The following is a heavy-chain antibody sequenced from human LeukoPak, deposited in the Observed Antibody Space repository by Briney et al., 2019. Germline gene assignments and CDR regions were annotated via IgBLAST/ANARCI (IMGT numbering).Heavy chain of an antibody. CDR1: RGSFSGYY. D-gene: IGHD5-24*01. V-gene: IGHV4-34*01. CDR3: ARGPDGRDGYSLDY. J-gene: IGHJ4*02. CDR2: INHSGST. Sequence: PSETLSLTCAVYRGSFSGYYWNWIRQPPGKGLEWIGEINHSGSTNYNPSLKSRVTISVDTSKNQFSLKLSSVTAADTAVYYCARGPDGRDGYSLDYWGQGTLVTVSS.